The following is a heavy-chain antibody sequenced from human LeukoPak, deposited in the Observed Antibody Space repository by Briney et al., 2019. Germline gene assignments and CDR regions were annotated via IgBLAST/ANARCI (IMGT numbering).Heavy chain of an antibody. CDR3: AKDVRSSWYSYFDY. J-gene: IGHJ4*02. CDR2: ISGGGGST. D-gene: IGHD6-13*01. CDR1: GFTFSSYA. Sequence: VGSLRLSCAASGFTFSSYAMSWVRQAPGKGLEWVSAISGGGGSTYYADSVKGWFTISRDNSKNTLYLQMNSLRAEDTAVYYCAKDVRSSWYSYFDYWGQGTLVTVSS. V-gene: IGHV3-23*01.